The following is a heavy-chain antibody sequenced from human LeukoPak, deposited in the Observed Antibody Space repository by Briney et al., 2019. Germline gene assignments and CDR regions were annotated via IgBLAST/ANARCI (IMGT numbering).Heavy chain of an antibody. J-gene: IGHJ4*02. D-gene: IGHD3-22*01. V-gene: IGHV3-21*01. CDR2: INTRSSSS. CDR1: GFIFSIYN. CDR3: ASETDRTMRD. Sequence: AGGSLRLSCAASGFIFSIYNMNWVRQAPGKGLEWVSSINTRSSSSYYADSVKGRFTISRDNAKNSLYLQMNSLRVEDSAVYYCASETDRTMRDWGQGTLVTVSS.